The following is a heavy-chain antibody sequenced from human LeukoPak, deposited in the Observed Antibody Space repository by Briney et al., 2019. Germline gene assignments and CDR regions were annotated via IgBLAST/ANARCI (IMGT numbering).Heavy chain of an antibody. Sequence: AGGSLRLSCAASGFTFSSYWMSWVRQAPGKGLEWVANIKQDGSEKYYVDSVKGRFTISRDNAKNSLYLQMNSLRAEDTAVYYCARDSDGSGWHGGFDYWGQGTLVTVSS. CDR3: ARDSDGSGWHGGFDY. D-gene: IGHD6-19*01. CDR2: IKQDGSEK. J-gene: IGHJ4*02. CDR1: GFTFSSYW. V-gene: IGHV3-7*01.